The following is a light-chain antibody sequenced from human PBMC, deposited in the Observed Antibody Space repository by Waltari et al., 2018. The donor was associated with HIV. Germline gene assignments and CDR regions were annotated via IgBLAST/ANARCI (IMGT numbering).Light chain of an antibody. Sequence: QAVVTQEPSLTVSPGGTVTLTCSSSSAPVTSGHYPYWFQQKPGQAPRTLIYDTSSRQSWTPTRFSGSLLGGKAALTLSGAQPEDEAEYYCLLSYSGARPVVFGGGTKLTVL. CDR1: SAPVTSGHY. J-gene: IGLJ2*01. V-gene: IGLV7-46*01. CDR2: DTS. CDR3: LLSYSGARPVV.